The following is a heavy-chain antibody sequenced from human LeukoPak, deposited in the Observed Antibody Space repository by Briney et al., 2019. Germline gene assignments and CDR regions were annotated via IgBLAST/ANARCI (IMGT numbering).Heavy chain of an antibody. CDR2: IYSDSTT. V-gene: IGHV3-53*01. CDR1: GFSISGNH. CDR3: ASYCSAGSCRVSDGY. D-gene: IGHD2-15*01. Sequence: GGSLRLSCAASGFSISGNHMSWVRQAAGKGLEWVSVIYSDSTTYYADSAKGRFTISRDNSKNTLYLQMKSLRAEDTAVYYCASYCSAGSCRVSDGYWGQGTLVTVSS. J-gene: IGHJ4*02.